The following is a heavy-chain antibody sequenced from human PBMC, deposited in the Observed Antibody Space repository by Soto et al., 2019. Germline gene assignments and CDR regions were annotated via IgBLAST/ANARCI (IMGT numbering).Heavy chain of an antibody. Sequence: ASVKVSCKASGYTFTGYYMHWVRQAPGQGLEWMGWANPNTGGTNYAQKFQGRVTMTRDTSISTAYMELSSLRSDDSAVYYCARGRATEYFFDYWGQGTLVTVSS. CDR1: GYTFTGYY. CDR2: ANPNTGGT. CDR3: ARGRATEYFFDY. V-gene: IGHV1-2*02. D-gene: IGHD5-12*01. J-gene: IGHJ4*02.